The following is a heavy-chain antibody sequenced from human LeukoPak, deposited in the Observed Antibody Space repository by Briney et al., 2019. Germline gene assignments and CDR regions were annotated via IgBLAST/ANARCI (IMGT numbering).Heavy chain of an antibody. D-gene: IGHD6-6*01. Sequence: GGSLRLSCAASGFTFTNYWMSWVRQAPGKGLEWVANIKQDGSEKHYVDSLKGRFTFSIDNAKNSLYLQMNSLRVEDTAIYYCARIGYSSSSFDYWGQGTLVTVSS. V-gene: IGHV3-7*01. CDR1: GFTFTNYW. CDR3: ARIGYSSSSFDY. CDR2: IKQDGSEK. J-gene: IGHJ4*02.